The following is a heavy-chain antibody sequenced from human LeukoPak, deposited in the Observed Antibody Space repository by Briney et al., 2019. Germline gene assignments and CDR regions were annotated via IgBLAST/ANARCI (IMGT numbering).Heavy chain of an antibody. V-gene: IGHV3-53*01. CDR3: ARGEQQLSLYY. J-gene: IGHJ4*02. Sequence: GGSLRLSCAASGFTVSSNYMSWVRQAPGKGLEWVSVIYSGGSTYYADSVKGRFTISRDNSKNTLYLQMNSLRAEDTAVYYCARGEQQLSLYYWGQGTLVTVSS. CDR1: GFTVSSNY. D-gene: IGHD6-13*01. CDR2: IYSGGST.